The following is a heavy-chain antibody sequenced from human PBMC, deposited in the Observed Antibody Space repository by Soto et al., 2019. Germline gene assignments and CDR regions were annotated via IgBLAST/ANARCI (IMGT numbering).Heavy chain of an antibody. CDR1: GFTFSSYE. Sequence: GGSLRLSCAASGFTFSSYEMNWVRQAPGKGLEWVSYISSSGSTIYYADSVKGRFTISRNNAKNSLYLQMNSLRAEDTAVYYCARGSSTSPFDYWGQGTLVTVPQ. D-gene: IGHD2-2*01. V-gene: IGHV3-48*03. CDR2: ISSSGSTI. CDR3: ARGSSTSPFDY. J-gene: IGHJ4*02.